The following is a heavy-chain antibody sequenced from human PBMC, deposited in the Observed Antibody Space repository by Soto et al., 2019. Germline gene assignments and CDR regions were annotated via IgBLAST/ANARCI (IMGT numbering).Heavy chain of an antibody. CDR2: IYTSGST. Sequence: AETLSLTCTVSGGAISSYYCIFIRHASCKGLEGIVRIYTSGSTNYNPSLKSRDTMSGDTSKNQFSLKLSSVTAADTAVYYCAREMNNYYSSGYPVGTYYFDYWGQGTLVTVSS. J-gene: IGHJ4*02. V-gene: IGHV4-4*07. CDR1: GGAISSYY. D-gene: IGHD3-22*01. CDR3: AREMNNYYSSGYPVGTYYFDY.